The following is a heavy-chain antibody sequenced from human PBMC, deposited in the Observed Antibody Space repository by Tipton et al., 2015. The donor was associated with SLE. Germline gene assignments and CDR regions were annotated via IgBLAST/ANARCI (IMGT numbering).Heavy chain of an antibody. J-gene: IGHJ4*02. CDR2: IYYSGST. CDR1: GFTFSSYY. Sequence: LRLSCAASGFTFSSYYWSWIRQPPEKGLEWIGYIYYSGSTHYNPSLKSRVTISVDTSKNQFSLKLSSVTAADTAVYYCARATDSSGWYPYYFDYWGQGTLVTVSS. V-gene: IGHV4-59*01. D-gene: IGHD6-19*01. CDR3: ARATDSSGWYPYYFDY.